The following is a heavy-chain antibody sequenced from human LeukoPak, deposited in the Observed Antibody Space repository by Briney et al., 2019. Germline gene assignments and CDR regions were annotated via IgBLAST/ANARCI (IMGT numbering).Heavy chain of an antibody. CDR3: ARAVTSSSSWYKWVNWFDP. CDR2: TYYRSKWYN. J-gene: IGHJ5*02. Sequence: SQTLSLTCAISGDSVSSNSAAWNWIRQSPSRGLEWLGRTYYRSKWYNDYAVSVKSRITINPDTSKNQFSLKLSSVTAADTAVYYCARAVTSSSSWYKWVNWFDPWGQGTLVTVSS. D-gene: IGHD6-13*01. V-gene: IGHV6-1*01. CDR1: GDSVSSNSAA.